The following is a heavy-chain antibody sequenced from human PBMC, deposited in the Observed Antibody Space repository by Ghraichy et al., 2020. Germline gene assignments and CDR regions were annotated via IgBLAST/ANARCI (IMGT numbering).Heavy chain of an antibody. J-gene: IGHJ2*01. D-gene: IGHD3-10*01. CDR1: GFTFSSYE. CDR2: ISGSSGAT. CDR3: ARWFREPSGNWYFDL. Sequence: GGSLRLSCVASGFTFSSYEMNWVRQAPGMGLEWVSYISGSSGATYYADSVKGRFTISRDNAKNSLYLQMNSLGAEDTALYYCARWFREPSGNWYFDLWGRDTLVTVSS. V-gene: IGHV3-48*03.